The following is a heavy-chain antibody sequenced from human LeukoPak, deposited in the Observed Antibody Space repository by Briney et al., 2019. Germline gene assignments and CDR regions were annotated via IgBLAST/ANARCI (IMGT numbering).Heavy chain of an antibody. CDR3: ARVPGVTRYFDY. V-gene: IGHV3-7*01. CDR2: IKRDGREK. D-gene: IGHD4-23*01. Sequence: GGSLRLSCAASGFTFTCCWMSWVRQTPGKGLEWVASIKRDGREKFYADFVKGRFTISRDNAKNSLYLQLNSLRAEDTAVYYCARVPGVTRYFDYWGQGILVTVSS. J-gene: IGHJ4*02. CDR1: GFTFTCCW.